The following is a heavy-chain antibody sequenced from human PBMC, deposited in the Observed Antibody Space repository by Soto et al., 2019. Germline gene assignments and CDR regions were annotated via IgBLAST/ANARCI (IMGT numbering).Heavy chain of an antibody. D-gene: IGHD3-3*01. CDR1: GGAIISGDYC. V-gene: IGHV4-30-4*01. J-gene: IGHJ5*02. CDR2: IYYSGST. CDR3: ARVITIFGVVISGWFDP. Sequence: PSETLSLTCTVSGGAIISGDYCFICIRQPPGKGLEWIGYIYYSGSTYYNPSLKSRVTISVDTSKNQFSLKLSSVTAADTAVYYCARVITIFGVVISGWFDPWGQGTLVTVSS.